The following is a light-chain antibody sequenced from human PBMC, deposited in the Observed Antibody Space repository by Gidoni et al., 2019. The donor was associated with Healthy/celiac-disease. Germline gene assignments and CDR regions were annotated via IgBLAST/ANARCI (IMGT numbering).Light chain of an antibody. CDR1: QGISSW. CDR2: AAS. CDR3: QQAHIFPFT. J-gene: IGKJ4*01. V-gene: IGKV1-12*01. Sequence: IPTDPSPSSVSASVGERVTITCRASQGISSWLAWYQQKPGKAPKLLIYAASSLQSGVPSRFSGSGSGTGFTLTISSLQPGDFATYYCQQAHIFPFTFGGGTKVEIK.